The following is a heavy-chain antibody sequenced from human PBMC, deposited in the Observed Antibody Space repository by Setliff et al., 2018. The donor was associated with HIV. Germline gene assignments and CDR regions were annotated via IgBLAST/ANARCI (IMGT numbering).Heavy chain of an antibody. CDR3: ARHISSYYYGADTYGGFDP. CDR1: GGSISSGAYY. V-gene: IGHV4-39*01. Sequence: PSETLSLTCSVSGGSISSGAYYWEWIRQPPGKGLERIGGVDYSGSTYYNASLKSRVTMSVDTSTNKFSLKLSSVTAADTAVYYCARHISSYYYGADTYGGFDPWGQGTLVTVSS. D-gene: IGHD3-10*01. CDR2: VDYSGST. J-gene: IGHJ5*02.